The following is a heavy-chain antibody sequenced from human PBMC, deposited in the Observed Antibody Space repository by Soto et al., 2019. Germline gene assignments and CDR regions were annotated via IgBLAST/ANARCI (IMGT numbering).Heavy chain of an antibody. CDR3: AREGGSDSLAPKNTWFDT. Sequence: QVQLVQSGDEVKNPGASVKVSCKPSGYTFTDYHIHWVRQAPGQGLEFMGWMNANNGGAGSAQQFQGRLTVTRDTSISTVYMELSNLRSDDTAVYFCAREGGSDSLAPKNTWFDTWGPGTRVTVSS. CDR1: GYTFTDYH. J-gene: IGHJ5*01. D-gene: IGHD6-25*01. CDR2: MNANNGGA. V-gene: IGHV1-2*02.